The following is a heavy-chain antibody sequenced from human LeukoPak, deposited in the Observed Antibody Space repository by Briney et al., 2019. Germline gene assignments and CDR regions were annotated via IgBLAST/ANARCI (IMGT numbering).Heavy chain of an antibody. Sequence: GGSLRLSCTTSGFTFGTHTMHWFRQAPGKGLQWIGFIRSSGTTQYAASVKGRFTISRDDSKSIAYLQMNSLKTEDTAVYYCTRAAYSSGWLTDYWGQGILVAVSS. CDR1: GFTFGTHT. D-gene: IGHD6-19*01. J-gene: IGHJ4*02. CDR2: IRSSGTT. CDR3: TRAAYSSGWLTDY. V-gene: IGHV3-49*03.